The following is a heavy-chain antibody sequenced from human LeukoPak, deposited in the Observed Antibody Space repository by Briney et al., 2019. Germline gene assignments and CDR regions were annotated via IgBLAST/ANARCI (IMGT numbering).Heavy chain of an antibody. CDR1: GFTFNSYD. CDR2: ISGSGGST. J-gene: IGHJ6*02. D-gene: IGHD6-13*01. CDR3: VKSRDPMDV. Sequence: TGGSLRLSCAASGFTFNSYDMTWVRQAPGKGLEWVSTISGSGGSTYYADSVKGRFTISRDNSKNTLYLQMNSLRAEDTAVYYCVKSRDPMDVWGQGTTVTVSS. V-gene: IGHV3-23*01.